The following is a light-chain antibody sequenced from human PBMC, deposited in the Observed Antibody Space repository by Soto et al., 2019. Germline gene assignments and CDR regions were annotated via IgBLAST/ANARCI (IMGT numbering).Light chain of an antibody. CDR3: CSYAASYTLV. CDR2: DAT. V-gene: IGLV2-11*01. Sequence: QSVLSQPRSVSASPGQSVTISCAGTSSNVGGYNYVSWYQQNPGKAPKLMIYDATKPPSGGPERFSGSKSGNAASLTISGLQAEDEADYSCCSYAASYTLVFGGGNKVTVL. CDR1: SSNVGGYNY. J-gene: IGLJ2*01.